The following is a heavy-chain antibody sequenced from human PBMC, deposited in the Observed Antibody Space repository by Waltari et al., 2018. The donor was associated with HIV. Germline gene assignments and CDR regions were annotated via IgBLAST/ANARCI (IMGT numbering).Heavy chain of an antibody. J-gene: IGHJ4*02. Sequence: RLQESGPGLVKPSQTLSLTCDVSYESLSGGDFYWTWIRQPAGRGLEWIGRVSPSGNIFGAAKTDQAPSLASRVTMALDTRRNKFSLNLRSVTTADTATYYCARGSGYTTGWLDSWGPGILVTVSS. V-gene: IGHV4-61*02. D-gene: IGHD5-18*01. CDR3: ARGSGYTTGWLDS. CDR2: NIFGAAKT. CDR1: YESLSGGDFY.